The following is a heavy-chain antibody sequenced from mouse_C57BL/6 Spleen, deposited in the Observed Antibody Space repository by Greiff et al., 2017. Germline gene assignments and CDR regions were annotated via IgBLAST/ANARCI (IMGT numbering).Heavy chain of an antibody. V-gene: IGHV5-17*01. Sequence: EVQRVESGGGLVKPGGSLKLSCAASGFTFSDYGMHWVRQAPEKGLEWVAYISSGSSTIYYADTVKGRFTISRDNAKNTLFLQMTSLRSEDTAMYYCAGPGAGASNYAMDYWGQKTSDPVSS. D-gene: IGHD3-3*01. CDR2: ISSGSSTI. CDR3: AGPGAGASNYAMDY. J-gene: IGHJ4*01. CDR1: GFTFSDYG.